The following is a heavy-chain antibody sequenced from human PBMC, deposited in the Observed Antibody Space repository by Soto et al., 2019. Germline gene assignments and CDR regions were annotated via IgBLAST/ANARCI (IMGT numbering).Heavy chain of an antibody. CDR1: GFTFSSYS. D-gene: IGHD4-17*01. Sequence: EVQVVESGGGLVQPGGSLRLSCAASGFTFSSYSMNWVRQAPGKGLEWVSYISPSSRTIYYADSVKGRFTISRDNAKNSLFLQMNSLRDEDTAVYYCARRYGDYEGDDYWGQGTLVTVSS. CDR2: ISPSSRTI. J-gene: IGHJ4*02. CDR3: ARRYGDYEGDDY. V-gene: IGHV3-48*02.